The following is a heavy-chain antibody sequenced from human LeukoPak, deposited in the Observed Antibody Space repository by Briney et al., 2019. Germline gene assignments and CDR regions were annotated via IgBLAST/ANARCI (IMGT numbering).Heavy chain of an antibody. D-gene: IGHD3-10*01. CDR3: ARWNTMVRGVPVYYFDY. CDR1: GGSISSYY. V-gene: IGHV4-59*12. CDR2: IYYSGST. J-gene: IGHJ4*02. Sequence: SETLSPTCTVSGGSISSYYWSWIRQPPGKGLEWIGYIYYSGSTNYNPSLKSRVTISVDTSKNQFSLKLSSVTAADTAVYYCARWNTMVRGVPVYYFDYWGQGTLVTVSS.